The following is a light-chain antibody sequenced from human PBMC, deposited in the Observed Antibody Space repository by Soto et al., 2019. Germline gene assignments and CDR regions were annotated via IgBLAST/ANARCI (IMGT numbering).Light chain of an antibody. CDR3: CSYAGSYTLV. V-gene: IGLV2-11*01. Sequence: QSALTQPRSVSGSPGQSVTISCTGTSSDVGGYNYVSGYQQHPGKAPKLMIYDVSKRPAGVPDRCSGSKSGNTASLIISGIQAADEADYYCCSYAGSYTLVFGGGTQRTV. CDR1: SSDVGGYNY. CDR2: DVS. J-gene: IGLJ2*01.